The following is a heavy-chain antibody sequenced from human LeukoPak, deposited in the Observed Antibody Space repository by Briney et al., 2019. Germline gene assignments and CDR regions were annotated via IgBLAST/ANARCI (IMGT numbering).Heavy chain of an antibody. CDR1: GFTFSKYW. Sequence: GGSLRLSCAASGFTFSKYWMNWVRQAPGKGLEWVSSINSNSSYIYYADSVKGRFTISRDNAKNSLYLQMNSLRAEDTAVYYCARDLLYDYGDPLRNYFDYWGQGTLVTVSS. D-gene: IGHD4-17*01. J-gene: IGHJ4*02. CDR3: ARDLLYDYGDPLRNYFDY. V-gene: IGHV3-21*01. CDR2: INSNSSYI.